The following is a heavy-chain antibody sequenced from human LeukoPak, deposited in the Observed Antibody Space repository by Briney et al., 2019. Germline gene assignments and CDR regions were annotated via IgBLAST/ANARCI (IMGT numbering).Heavy chain of an antibody. J-gene: IGHJ5*02. D-gene: IGHD2-8*02. CDR1: GLIFSNFA. Sequence: GGSLRLSCAASGLIFSNFAMSWVRQAPGKGLEWVSGITGSGGSTSYADSVKGRFTISRDNSKSTLYLQMDSLRAEDTAVYYCAKDDQPTGQNPKRWFDPWGQGSLVTVSS. CDR2: ITGSGGST. CDR3: AKDDQPTGQNPKRWFDP. V-gene: IGHV3-23*01.